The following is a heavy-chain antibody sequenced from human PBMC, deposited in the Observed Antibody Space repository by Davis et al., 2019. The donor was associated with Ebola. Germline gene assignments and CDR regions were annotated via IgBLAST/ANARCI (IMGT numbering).Heavy chain of an antibody. CDR1: GFTFSDYY. J-gene: IGHJ4*02. Sequence: GESLKISCAASGFTFSDYYMSWIRQAPGKRLEWVSYISSSSSYTNYADSVKGRFTISRDNAKNSLYLQMNSLRAEDTAVYYCARVGSGWVSYYFDYWGQGTLVTVSS. CDR3: ARVGSGWVSYYFDY. V-gene: IGHV3-11*06. D-gene: IGHD6-19*01. CDR2: ISSSSSYT.